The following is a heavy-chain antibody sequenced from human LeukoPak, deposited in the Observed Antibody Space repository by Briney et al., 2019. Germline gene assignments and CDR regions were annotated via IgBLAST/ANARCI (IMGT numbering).Heavy chain of an antibody. D-gene: IGHD4-23*01. J-gene: IGHJ4*02. CDR2: IWYDGSNK. V-gene: IGHV3-33*01. Sequence: PGGSLRLSCAASGFRFGSHAVHWVRQAPGKGLEWLAQIWYDGSNKYYVDSVKGRFTTSRDNSKNTVYLQMNSLRAEDTAVYYCTDAVAGWGQGTLVTVSS. CDR3: TDAVAG. CDR1: GFRFGSHA.